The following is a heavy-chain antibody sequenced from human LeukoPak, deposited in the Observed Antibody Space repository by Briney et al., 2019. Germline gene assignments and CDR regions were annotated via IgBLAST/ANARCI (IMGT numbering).Heavy chain of an antibody. J-gene: IGHJ5*02. D-gene: IGHD4-17*01. CDR3: ARGMAHGDRNWFDP. Sequence: PGGSLRLSCAASGFTFSSYAMHWVRQAPGKGLEWVAVISYDGSNKYYADSVKGRFTISRDNAKNTLYLQMNSLRAEDTAVYYCARGMAHGDRNWFDPWGQGTLVTVSS. CDR1: GFTFSSYA. V-gene: IGHV3-30-3*01. CDR2: ISYDGSNK.